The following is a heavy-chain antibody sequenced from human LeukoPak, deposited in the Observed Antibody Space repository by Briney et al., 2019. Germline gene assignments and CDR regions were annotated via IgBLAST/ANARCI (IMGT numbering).Heavy chain of an antibody. CDR3: ARDGSSAVSDY. Sequence: PSETLCLTCTVSGYSISTSYYWGWIRQPPGKGLEWFGSINHSGSTYHTPSLKSRVTMSVDTSNNQFSPKLSSVAAAATALYYCARDGSSAVSDYWGQGTLVTVSS. D-gene: IGHD6-19*01. J-gene: IGHJ4*02. CDR2: INHSGST. V-gene: IGHV4-38-2*02. CDR1: GYSISTSYY.